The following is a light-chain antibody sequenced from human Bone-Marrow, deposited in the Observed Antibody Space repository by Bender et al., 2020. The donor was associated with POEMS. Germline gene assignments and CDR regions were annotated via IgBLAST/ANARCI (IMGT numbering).Light chain of an antibody. CDR1: DSNIGISY. CDR2: RND. CDR3: AAWDDSLSGPWV. Sequence: QSVLTQPSSASGTPGQRVTISCSGSDSNIGISYVYWYQQLPGTAPKLLIYRNDQRPSGVPDRFSGSKSGTSTSLAISGLRFEDEADYYCAAWDDSLSGPWVFGGGTKLTIL. V-gene: IGLV1-47*01. J-gene: IGLJ3*02.